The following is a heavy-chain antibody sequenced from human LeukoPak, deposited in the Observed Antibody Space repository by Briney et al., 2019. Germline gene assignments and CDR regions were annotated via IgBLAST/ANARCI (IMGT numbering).Heavy chain of an antibody. J-gene: IGHJ4*02. CDR1: GGTFSSYA. D-gene: IGHD3-10*01. V-gene: IGHV1-18*01. Sequence: ASVKVSCKASGGTFSSYAISWVRQAPGQGLEWMGWISAHNGNATYGQKFQGRVTLTTDTSTSTAYMELRSLRSDDTAVYYCARVIRFGECYFDYWGQGTLVTVSS. CDR3: ARVIRFGECYFDY. CDR2: ISAHNGNA.